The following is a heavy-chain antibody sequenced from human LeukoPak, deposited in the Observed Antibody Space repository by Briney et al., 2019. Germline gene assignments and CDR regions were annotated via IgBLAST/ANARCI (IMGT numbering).Heavy chain of an antibody. D-gene: IGHD5-18*01. CDR3: ARPRGYSYGLVQALPFDY. V-gene: IGHV1-69*13. Sequence: ASVKVSCKASGGTFSSYAISWVRQAPGQGLEWMGGIIPIFGTANYAQKFRGRVTITADESTSTAYMELSGLRSEDTAVYYCARPRGYSYGLVQALPFDYWGQGTLVTVSS. CDR2: IIPIFGTA. J-gene: IGHJ4*02. CDR1: GGTFSSYA.